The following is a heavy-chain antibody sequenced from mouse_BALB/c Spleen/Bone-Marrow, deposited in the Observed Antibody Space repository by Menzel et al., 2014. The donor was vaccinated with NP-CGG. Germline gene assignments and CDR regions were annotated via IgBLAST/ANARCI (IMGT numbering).Heavy chain of an antibody. CDR2: ISSGSSTI. Sequence: EVQRVESGGGLVQPGGSRKLSCAASGFTFSSFGMHWVRQAPEKGLEWVAYISSGSSTIYYADTVKGRFTISRDNPKNTLFLQMTSLRSEDTAMYYCARKHYYSGFAHWGQGTLVTVSA. V-gene: IGHV5-17*02. CDR3: ARKHYYSGFAH. J-gene: IGHJ3*01. D-gene: IGHD1-1*01. CDR1: GFTFSSFG.